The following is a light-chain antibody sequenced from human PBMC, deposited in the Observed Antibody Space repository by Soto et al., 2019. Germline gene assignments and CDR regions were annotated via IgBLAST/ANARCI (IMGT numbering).Light chain of an antibody. CDR3: HHFGSLSET. CDR2: SAS. CDR1: QSVASSY. Sequence: VLTQSPGTVALAPGERVTVSCRASQSVASSYLAWYQQKPGRAPRLLFYSASSRATGIPDRFSGSGSGTDFTLTISRLEPEDFAVYYCHHFGSLSETFGQGTKVDI. V-gene: IGKV3-20*01. J-gene: IGKJ1*01.